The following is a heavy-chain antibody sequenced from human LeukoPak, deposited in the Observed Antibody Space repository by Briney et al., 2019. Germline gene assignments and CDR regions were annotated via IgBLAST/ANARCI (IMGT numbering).Heavy chain of an antibody. CDR1: GFTFSSYA. CDR2: ISYDGSNK. J-gene: IGHJ6*02. V-gene: IGHV3-30-3*01. D-gene: IGHD3-9*01. Sequence: GGSLRPSCAASGFTFSSYAMHWVRQAPGKGLEWVAVISYDGSNKYYADSVKGRFTISRDNSKNTLYLQMNSLRAEDTAVYYCAREYLTGYPPWPNYYYGMDVWGQGTTVTVSS. CDR3: AREYLTGYPPWPNYYYGMDV.